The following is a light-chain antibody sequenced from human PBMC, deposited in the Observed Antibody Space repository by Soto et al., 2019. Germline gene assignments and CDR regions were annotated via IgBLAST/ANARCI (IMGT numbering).Light chain of an antibody. CDR3: CSYAGSSAYV. Sequence: QSALTQPASVSGSPGQSITLSCNGTSSDVGSYNLVSWYQQHPGKAPKVMIYEGSKRPSGVSNRFSGSKSGNTASLTISGLQAEDEADYYCCSYAGSSAYVFGTGTKLTVL. CDR1: SSDVGSYNL. CDR2: EGS. V-gene: IGLV2-23*01. J-gene: IGLJ1*01.